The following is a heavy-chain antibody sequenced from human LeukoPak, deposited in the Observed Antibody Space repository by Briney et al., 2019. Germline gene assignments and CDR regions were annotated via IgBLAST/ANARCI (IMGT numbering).Heavy chain of an antibody. J-gene: IGHJ4*02. Sequence: GGSLRPSCAASGFTFSNYGMHWVRQAPGKGLEWVAVISSDGNEKYYADPVKGRFTISRDNSKNTLYLQMNSLRAEDTAVYYCAQDGWSGYSYYFDYWGQGNLVTVSS. CDR3: AQDGWSGYSYYFDY. D-gene: IGHD3-3*01. CDR1: GFTFSNYG. CDR2: ISSDGNEK. V-gene: IGHV3-30*18.